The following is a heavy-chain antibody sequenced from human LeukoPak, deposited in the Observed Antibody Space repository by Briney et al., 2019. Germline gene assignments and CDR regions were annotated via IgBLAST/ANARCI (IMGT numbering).Heavy chain of an antibody. V-gene: IGHV1-18*01. CDR2: ISAYNGNT. D-gene: IGHD3-3*01. CDR1: GYTFTSYG. J-gene: IGHJ6*02. CDR3: ARDPITIFGVASPTDV. Sequence: ASVKVSCKASGYTFTSYGISWVRQAPGQGLEWMGWISAYNGNTNYAQKLQGGVTMTTDTSTSTAYMELRSLRSDDTAVYYCARDPITIFGVASPTDVWGQGTTVIVSS.